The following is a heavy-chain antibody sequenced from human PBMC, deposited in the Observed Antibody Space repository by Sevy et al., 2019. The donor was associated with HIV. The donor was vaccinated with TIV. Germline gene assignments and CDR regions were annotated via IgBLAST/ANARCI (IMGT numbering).Heavy chain of an antibody. CDR3: GINGYTAPRAFDI. CDR1: GYTLTELS. Sequence: ASVKVSCKVSGYTLTELSMHWVRQAPGKGLEWMGGFDPEDGETIYAQKFQGRVTMTEDTSTDQAYLELSSLRSEDTAVYYCGINGYTAPRAFDIWGQGTMVTVSS. J-gene: IGHJ3*02. CDR2: FDPEDGET. D-gene: IGHD5-12*01. V-gene: IGHV1-24*01.